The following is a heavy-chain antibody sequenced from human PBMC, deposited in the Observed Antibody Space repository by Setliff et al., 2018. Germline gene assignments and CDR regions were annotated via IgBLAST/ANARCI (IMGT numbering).Heavy chain of an antibody. CDR1: GGSFRGYY. V-gene: IGHV4-59*10. CDR2: IYTRGST. CDR3: LRIRLVPHGHS. Sequence: SETLSLTCAVYGGSFRGYYWSWIRQPAGKGLEWIGHIYTRGSTNYNPSLRSRVSISVDTSKNHFSLRLSSVAATDTAVYYCLRIRLVPHGHSWGQGTLVTVSS. J-gene: IGHJ4*02. D-gene: IGHD2-15*01.